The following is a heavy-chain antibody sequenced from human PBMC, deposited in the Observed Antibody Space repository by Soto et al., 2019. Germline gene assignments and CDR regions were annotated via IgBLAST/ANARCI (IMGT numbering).Heavy chain of an antibody. J-gene: IGHJ4*02. D-gene: IGHD5-18*01. CDR1: GFLVNSAY. CDR2: INSDGST. CDR3: ARSGYSFAWGY. Sequence: EVQLVESGGGLIPPGGSLRLSCAASGFLVNSAYMTWVRQAPGKGLEWLSMINSDGSTLYAESVKGRFPTSRDNPKNRLDRQMNGLRAEDTARYYCARSGYSFAWGYWGQGTLVIVTS. V-gene: IGHV3-53*01.